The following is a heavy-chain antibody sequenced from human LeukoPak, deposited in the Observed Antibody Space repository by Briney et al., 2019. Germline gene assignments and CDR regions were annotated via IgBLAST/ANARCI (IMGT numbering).Heavy chain of an antibody. V-gene: IGHV4-34*01. CDR1: GGSFSGYY. D-gene: IGHD5-18*01. CDR3: ARGLVDTATGYYYYYMDV. J-gene: IGHJ6*03. Sequence: SETLSLTCAVYGGSFSGYYWSWIRQPPGKGLEWIGEINHSRSTNYNPSLKSRVTISVDTSKNQFSLKLSSVTAADTAVYYCARGLVDTATGYYYYYMDVWGKGTTVTVSS. CDR2: INHSRST.